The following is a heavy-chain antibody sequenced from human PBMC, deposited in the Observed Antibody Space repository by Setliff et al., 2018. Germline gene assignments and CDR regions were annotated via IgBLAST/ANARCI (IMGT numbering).Heavy chain of an antibody. CDR2: VFPSDSDT. J-gene: IGHJ3*02. D-gene: IGHD6-13*01. CDR3: ARPRYSSTWYEVGAFDI. Sequence: PGESLKISCKGSGYTFTTNWIAWVRQMPGKGLEWMGLVFPSDSDTRYSPSFRGQVTISADKSISTAYLQWSSLKAPDTAMYYCARPRYSSTWYEVGAFDIWGQGTMVTVSS. CDR1: GYTFTTNW. V-gene: IGHV5-51*01.